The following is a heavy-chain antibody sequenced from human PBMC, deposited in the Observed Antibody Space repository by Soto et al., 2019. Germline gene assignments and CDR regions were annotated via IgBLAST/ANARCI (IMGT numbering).Heavy chain of an antibody. CDR2: IYYSGST. J-gene: IGHJ4*02. CDR1: GGSISSYY. CDR3: ARDDYGTFDY. Sequence: SETLSLTCTVSGGSISSYYWSWIRQPPGKGLEWIGYIYYSGSTNYNPSLKSRVTISVDTSKTQFSLKLSSVTAADTAVYYCARDDYGTFDYWGQGTLVTVSS. V-gene: IGHV4-59*01. D-gene: IGHD4-17*01.